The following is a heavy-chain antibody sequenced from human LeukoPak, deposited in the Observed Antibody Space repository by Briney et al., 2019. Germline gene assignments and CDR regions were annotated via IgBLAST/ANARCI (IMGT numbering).Heavy chain of an antibody. J-gene: IGHJ4*02. Sequence: SETLSLTCTVSGGSINTYYWSWIRQPPGKGLEWIGYISYSGITNYNPSLKSRVTIPVDTSKNQFSLKLSSVTAADTAVYYCTRGGYSGYDIDYWGQGTLVTVSS. CDR3: TRGGYSGYDIDY. D-gene: IGHD5-12*01. CDR2: ISYSGIT. CDR1: GGSINTYY. V-gene: IGHV4-59*01.